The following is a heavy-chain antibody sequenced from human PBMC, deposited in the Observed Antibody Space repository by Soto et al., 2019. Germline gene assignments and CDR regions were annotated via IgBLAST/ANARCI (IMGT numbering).Heavy chain of an antibody. V-gene: IGHV3-33*01. CDR2: IYSDGSHQ. Sequence: QEQLVESGGGVVQPGRSLRLSCAASGFTFSRFGMHWVRQAPDKGLEWVAVIYSDGSHQFYSDSVKGRFTISRDNVENTLDLQMSNLRAEDTAVYYCVRDVTVTSYFDFWGQGTLVTVSS. CDR3: VRDVTVTSYFDF. D-gene: IGHD4-17*01. CDR1: GFTFSRFG. J-gene: IGHJ4*02.